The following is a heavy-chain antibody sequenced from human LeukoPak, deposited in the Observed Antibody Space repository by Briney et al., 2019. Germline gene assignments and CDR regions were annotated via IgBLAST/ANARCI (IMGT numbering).Heavy chain of an antibody. CDR1: GGSFSGYY. CDR2: INHSGST. J-gene: IGHJ4*02. Sequence: PSETLSLTCAVYGGSFSGYYWSWIRQPPGKGLEWIGEINHSGSTNYNPSLKSRVTISVDTSKNQFSLKLSSVTAADTAVYYCARAGGDYDAYFDYWGQGTLVTVSS. CDR3: ARAGGDYDAYFDY. V-gene: IGHV4-34*01. D-gene: IGHD4-17*01.